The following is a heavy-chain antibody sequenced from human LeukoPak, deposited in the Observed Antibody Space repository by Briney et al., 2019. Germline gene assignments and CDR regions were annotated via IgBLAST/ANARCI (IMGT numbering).Heavy chain of an antibody. D-gene: IGHD6-19*01. Sequence: GGSLRLSRAASGFTFSSYWMSWVRQAPGKGLEWVAVISYDGSNKYYADSVKGRFTISRDNSKNTLYLQMNSLRAEDTAVYYCAKAQWLVRGETTDAFDIWGQGTMVTVSS. CDR2: ISYDGSNK. CDR3: AKAQWLVRGETTDAFDI. V-gene: IGHV3-30*18. CDR1: GFTFSSYW. J-gene: IGHJ3*02.